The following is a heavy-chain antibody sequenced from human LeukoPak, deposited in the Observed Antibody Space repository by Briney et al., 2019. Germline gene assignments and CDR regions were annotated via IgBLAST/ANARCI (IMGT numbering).Heavy chain of an antibody. J-gene: IGHJ6*02. CDR3: ARDRITMVRARSFYGMDV. CDR1: CPSISSGGYY. Sequence: TLSLTCTVSCPSISSGGYYWSWLRQHPGSGREGFGYIYCSGSTYYNPSLKSRVTISVDTSKNQFSLKLSSVTAADTAVYYCARDRITMVRARSFYGMDVWGQGTTVTVSS. D-gene: IGHD3-10*01. CDR2: IYCSGST. V-gene: IGHV4-31*03.